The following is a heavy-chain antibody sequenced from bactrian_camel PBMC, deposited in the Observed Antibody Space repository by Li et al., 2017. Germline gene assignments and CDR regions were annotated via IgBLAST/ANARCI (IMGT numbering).Heavy chain of an antibody. V-gene: IGHV3-2*01. CDR1: GGPYSKYC. CDR3: AADLGWCGSRPLQREFRN. Sequence: HVQLVESGGGSVQPGGSLTLSCVVSGGPYSKYCMGWFRQAPGMEREQVAAFIYTFHRTTRYADSVKGRFTISRDDAKNTMYLQMNALKPEDTAVYYCAADLGWCGSRPLQREFRNWGQGTQVTVS. D-gene: IGHD2*01. CDR2: IYTFHRTT. J-gene: IGHJ4*01.